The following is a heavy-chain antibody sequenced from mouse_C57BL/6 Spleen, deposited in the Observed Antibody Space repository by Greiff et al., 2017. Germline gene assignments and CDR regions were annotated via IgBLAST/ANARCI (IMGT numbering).Heavy chain of an antibody. CDR3: KRGDNGSSPCFAY. J-gene: IGHJ3*01. V-gene: IGHV1-5*01. CDR2: ISPGNSDT. CDR1: GYTFTSYW. D-gene: IGHD1-1*01. Sequence: EVQLQQSGTVLARPGASVKMSCTTSGYTFTSYWMHWVKQRPGQGLEWIGAISPGNSDTSYNQKFQGKAKLTAVTSASTAYMELSSLTNENSAVYDGKRGDNGSSPCFAYWGKGTLVSVSA.